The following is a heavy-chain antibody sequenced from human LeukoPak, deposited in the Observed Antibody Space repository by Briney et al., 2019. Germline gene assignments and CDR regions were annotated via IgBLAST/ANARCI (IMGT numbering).Heavy chain of an antibody. CDR3: TRDVTSRYFDL. V-gene: IGHV3-33*01. D-gene: IGHD2-21*02. Sequence: GGSLRLSCAASGFTFSNYGMHWVRQAPGKGLEWMAVIWYDGSNEYFADSVKGRFTISRDNSKNTLYLEMNSLRVEDAAVYYCTRDVTSRYFDLWGRGTLVTVSS. J-gene: IGHJ2*01. CDR1: GFTFSNYG. CDR2: IWYDGSNE.